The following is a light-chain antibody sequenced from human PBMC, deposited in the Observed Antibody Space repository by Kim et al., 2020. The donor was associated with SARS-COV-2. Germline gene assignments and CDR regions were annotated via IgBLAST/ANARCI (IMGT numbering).Light chain of an antibody. CDR3: SSYTSSGTLI. J-gene: IGLJ2*01. CDR1: TSDIGDYNF. Sequence: GQSITVSCTGTTSDIGDYNFVSWYQQYPGKAPQLIIYDVNKRPSGVSNRFSGSKSGNTASLTISGLQAEDEADYYCSSYTSSGTLIFGGGTQLTVL. CDR2: DVN. V-gene: IGLV2-14*03.